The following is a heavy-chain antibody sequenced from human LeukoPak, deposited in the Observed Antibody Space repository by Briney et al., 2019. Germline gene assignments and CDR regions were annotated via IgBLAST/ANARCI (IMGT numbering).Heavy chain of an antibody. D-gene: IGHD3-10*01. Sequence: PSETLSLTCTVSGGSISSYYWGWIRQPPGKGLEWIGYIYYSGSTNYNPSLKSRVTISVDTSKNQFSLKLSSVTAADTAVYYCARVPGYYGSGSYFQTWGQGTLVTVSS. J-gene: IGHJ5*02. CDR3: ARVPGYYGSGSYFQT. V-gene: IGHV4-59*01. CDR1: GGSISSYY. CDR2: IYYSGST.